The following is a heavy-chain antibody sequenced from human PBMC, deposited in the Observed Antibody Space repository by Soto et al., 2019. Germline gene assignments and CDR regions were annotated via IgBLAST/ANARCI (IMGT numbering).Heavy chain of an antibody. CDR2: IHTGGST. D-gene: IGHD2-2*01. J-gene: IGHJ4*02. CDR3: ARDKSAADMPFAY. Sequence: EVQLVESGGGLIQPGGSLRLSCAASGFTVSSNYMSWVRQAPGEGLEWVSIIHTGGSTYYADSVRGRFTISRDNSKNTLYLKMNSLRAEDTAVYYCARDKSAADMPFAYWGQGTLVTVSS. CDR1: GFTVSSNY. V-gene: IGHV3-53*01.